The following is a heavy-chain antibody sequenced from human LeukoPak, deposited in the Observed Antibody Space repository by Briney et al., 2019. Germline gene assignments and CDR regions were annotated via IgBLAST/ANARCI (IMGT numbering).Heavy chain of an antibody. CDR2: IYYSGST. Sequence: SETLSLTCTVSGGSISSYYWSWIRQPPGKGLEWIGYIYYSGSTNYNPSLKSRVTIPVATSKNQFYLKLSSVTAADTAVYYCARWAVSVGYYCDSSGYRPYYYYMDVWGKGTTVTVSS. V-gene: IGHV4-59*01. CDR1: GGSISSYY. J-gene: IGHJ6*03. D-gene: IGHD3-22*01. CDR3: ARWAVSVGYYCDSSGYRPYYYYMDV.